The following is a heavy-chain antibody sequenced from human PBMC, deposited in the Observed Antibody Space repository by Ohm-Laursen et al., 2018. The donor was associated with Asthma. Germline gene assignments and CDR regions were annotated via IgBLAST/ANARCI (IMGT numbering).Heavy chain of an antibody. CDR3: ARDSLRRDAFDI. J-gene: IGHJ3*02. V-gene: IGHV3-30-3*01. D-gene: IGHD4-17*01. CDR2: GGSYYDGGLK. CDR1: GFTFRSYA. Sequence: SLRLSCAASGFTFRSYAMHWVRQAPGKGLEWVAVGGSYYDGGLKYYADSVNGRFTVSRDDSKNTLYLQMNSLRAEDTAVYYCARDSLRRDAFDIWGQGTMVTVSS.